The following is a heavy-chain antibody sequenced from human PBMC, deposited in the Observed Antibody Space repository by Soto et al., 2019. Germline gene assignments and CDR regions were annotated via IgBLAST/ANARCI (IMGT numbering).Heavy chain of an antibody. CDR3: ARGIVHENWLDP. V-gene: IGHV4-59*08. D-gene: IGHD1-1*01. CDR2: ISYSGST. Sequence: SETLSLTCTVSGGSISGYHWSRIRQPPGKGLEWIGYISYSGSTSYNPSLKSRVTISLDTSKNQFSLKLSSMTAADAAVYYCARGIVHENWLDPWGQGTLVTVSS. CDR1: GGSISGYH. J-gene: IGHJ5*02.